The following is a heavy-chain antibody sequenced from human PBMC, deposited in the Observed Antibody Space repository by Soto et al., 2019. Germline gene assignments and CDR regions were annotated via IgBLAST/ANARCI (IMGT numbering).Heavy chain of an antibody. V-gene: IGHV3-74*01. Sequence: EVQLVESGGGLVQPGGSLRLSCAASGFTFSSYWMHWVRQAPGKGLVWVSRINSDGSSTSYADSVKGRFTISRDNAKNTLYRQRISLRAEDTAVYYGARLGYCSSTSCTTRYYYYGMDVWGQGTTVTVSS. J-gene: IGHJ6*02. CDR2: INSDGSST. CDR3: ARLGYCSSTSCTTRYYYYGMDV. CDR1: GFTFSSYW. D-gene: IGHD2-2*01.